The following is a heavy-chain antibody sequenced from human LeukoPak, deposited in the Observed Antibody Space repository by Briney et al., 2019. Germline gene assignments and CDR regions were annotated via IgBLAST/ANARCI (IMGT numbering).Heavy chain of an antibody. V-gene: IGHV3-7*01. D-gene: IGHD3-10*01. J-gene: IGHJ4*02. CDR2: IKEDGIEK. Sequence: PGGSLRLSCADSGFTSSFYWMSWVRQAPGKGLEWLANIKEDGIEKHYLNSVKGRFTISRDSAKKSLYLQMSSLRVEDTAVYYCAISYGSGSSHYWGPGTLVAVSS. CDR3: AISYGSGSSHY. CDR1: GFTSSFYW.